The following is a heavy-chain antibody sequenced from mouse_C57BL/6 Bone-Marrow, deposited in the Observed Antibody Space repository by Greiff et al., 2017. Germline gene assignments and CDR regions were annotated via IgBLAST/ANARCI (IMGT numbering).Heavy chain of an antibody. D-gene: IGHD4-1*01. CDR3: ARGGNWCFDY. V-gene: IGHV1-81*01. CDR2: IYPRSGNT. J-gene: IGHJ2*01. Sequence: QVQLKESGAELARPGASVKLSCKASGYTFTSYGISWVKQRTGQGLEWIGEIYPRSGNTYYNEKFKGKATLTADKSSSTAYMELRSLTSEDSAVYFCARGGNWCFDYWGQGTTLTVSS. CDR1: GYTFTSYG.